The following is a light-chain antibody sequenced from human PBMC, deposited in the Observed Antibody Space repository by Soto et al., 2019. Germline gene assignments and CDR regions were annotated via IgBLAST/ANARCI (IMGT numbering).Light chain of an antibody. CDR2: DDS. V-gene: IGLV3-21*02. Sequence: SYELAQSPSVSVAPGQTARITCGGNKIGSKSVHWYQQKPGQAPVLVVYDDSARPSGIPERFSGSNSGNTATLTISGAEAGDEADYYCQVWDSSSDHYVFGIGTKVTVL. CDR1: KIGSKS. J-gene: IGLJ1*01. CDR3: QVWDSSSDHYV.